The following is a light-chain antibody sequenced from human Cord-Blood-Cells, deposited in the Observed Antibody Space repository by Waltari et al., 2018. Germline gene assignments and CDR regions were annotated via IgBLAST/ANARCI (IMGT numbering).Light chain of an antibody. CDR2: DVS. J-gene: IGLJ3*02. V-gene: IGLV2-14*01. CDR1: SRDVGGYNY. Sequence: QSALTQPDSVSGSPGQSITISCTGTSRDVGGYNYVALSQQHPGKAPKLMIYDVSNRPSGVSNRFSGSKSGNTASLTISGLQAEDEADYYCSSYTTSSTLTVFGGGTKLTVL. CDR3: SSYTTSSTLTV.